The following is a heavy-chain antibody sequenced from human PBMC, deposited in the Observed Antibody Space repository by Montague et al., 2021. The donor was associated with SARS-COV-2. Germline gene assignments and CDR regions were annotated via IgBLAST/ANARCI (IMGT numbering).Heavy chain of an antibody. D-gene: IGHD3-3*01. CDR2: IYYSGST. CDR3: ARKASRGITIFGVVTASYYFDY. J-gene: IGHJ4*02. CDR1: GGSISSSSYY. Sequence: SETLSLTCTVSGGSISSSSYYWGWIRQPPGKGLEWIGSIYYSGSTYYNPSLKSRVTISVDTSKNQFSLKLSSETAADTAVYYCARKASRGITIFGVVTASYYFDYWGQGTLVTVSS. V-gene: IGHV4-39*01.